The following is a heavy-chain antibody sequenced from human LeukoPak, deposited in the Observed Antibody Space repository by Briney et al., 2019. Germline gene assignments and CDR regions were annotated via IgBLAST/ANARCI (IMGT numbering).Heavy chain of an antibody. J-gene: IGHJ4*02. CDR1: VFTFSRYW. CDR3: AREHYASSGSGLGLDH. CDR2: IKQDGSEK. Sequence: GGSVRLSCAASVFTFSRYWMHWVRQARGKGLEWVANIKQDGSEKYYVDSVKGRFTISRDNAKHSLHVQMNGLSGEETAVYYCAREHYASSGSGLGLDHWGQGTLVTVSS. D-gene: IGHD3-22*01. V-gene: IGHV3-7*01.